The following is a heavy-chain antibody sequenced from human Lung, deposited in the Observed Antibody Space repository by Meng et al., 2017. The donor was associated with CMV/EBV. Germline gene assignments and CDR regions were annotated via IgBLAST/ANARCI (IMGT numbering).Heavy chain of an antibody. CDR1: GFSFSSYE. J-gene: IGHJ3*02. CDR3: AREGGKYCSGDNCYYDAFDI. Sequence: SCAASGFSFSSYEMNWVRQAPGKGLVWVSYSTRSGDTTYYADYVKGRFSISRDNAKNSLYLQMNSLRAEDTGVYYCAREGGKYCSGDNCYYDAFDIWGQGXMVTVSS. CDR2: STRSGDTT. V-gene: IGHV3-48*03. D-gene: IGHD2-15*01.